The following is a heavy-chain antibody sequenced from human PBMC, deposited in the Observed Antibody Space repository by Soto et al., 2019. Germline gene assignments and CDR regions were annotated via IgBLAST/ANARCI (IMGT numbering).Heavy chain of an antibody. CDR3: TRDWRFGNNWFDP. CDR1: GGSITSGDYQ. V-gene: IGHV4-31*03. CDR2: INHSGST. Sequence: QVQLQESGPGLVKPSQTLSLTCTVSGGSITSGDYQWTWIRQHPGKGLEWVGYINHSGSTHYNPSLRNRIAISIDTSMNQFSLKLISVTAADTAVYYCTRDWRFGNNWFDPWGQGTLVTVSS. D-gene: IGHD3-10*01. J-gene: IGHJ5*02.